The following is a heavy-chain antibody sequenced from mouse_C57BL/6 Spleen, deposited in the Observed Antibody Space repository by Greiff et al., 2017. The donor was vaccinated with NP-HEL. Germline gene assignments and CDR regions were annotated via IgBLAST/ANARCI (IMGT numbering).Heavy chain of an antibody. D-gene: IGHD1-1*01. CDR3: ATRFGITTVVAPYFDY. CDR2: IYTSDSET. CDR1: GYTFTSYW. Sequence: VQLQQSGAELVRPGSSVKLSCKASGYTFTSYWMDWVKQRPGQGLEWIGNIYTSDSETHYNQKFKDKATLTVDKYSSTAYMQLSSLTSEDSAVYYCATRFGITTVVAPYFDYWGQGTTLTVSS. V-gene: IGHV1-61*01. J-gene: IGHJ2*01.